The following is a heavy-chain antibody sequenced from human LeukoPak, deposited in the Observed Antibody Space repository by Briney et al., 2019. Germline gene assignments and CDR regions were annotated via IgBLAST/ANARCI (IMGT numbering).Heavy chain of an antibody. CDR1: SGSISSSSYY. Sequence: SETLSLTCTVSSGSISSSSYYWGWIRQPPGKGLEWIGSIYYSGSTYYNPSLKSRVTISVDTSKNQFSLKLSSVTAADTAVYYCARVQRDEDNWFDPWGQGTMVTVSS. CDR2: IYYSGST. CDR3: ARVQRDEDNWFDP. V-gene: IGHV4-39*07. J-gene: IGHJ5*01.